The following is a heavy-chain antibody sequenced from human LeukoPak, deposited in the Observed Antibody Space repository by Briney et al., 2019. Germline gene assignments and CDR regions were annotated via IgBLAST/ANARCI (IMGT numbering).Heavy chain of an antibody. J-gene: IGHJ4*02. Sequence: PGGSLRLSCAASGFTFSSYGMHWVRQAPGKGLEWVAVIWYDGSNKYYADSVKGRFTISRDNSKNTLYLQMNSLRAEDTAVYYCARGGYGAARLIDYLGQGTLVTVSS. CDR2: IWYDGSNK. CDR1: GFTFSSYG. CDR3: ARGGYGAARLIDY. D-gene: IGHD6-6*01. V-gene: IGHV3-33*01.